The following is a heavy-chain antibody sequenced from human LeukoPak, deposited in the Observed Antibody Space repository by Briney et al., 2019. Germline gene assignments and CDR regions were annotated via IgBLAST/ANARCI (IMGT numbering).Heavy chain of an antibody. J-gene: IGHJ6*03. V-gene: IGHV4-34*01. CDR2: INHSGST. CDR1: GGSFSGYY. D-gene: IGHD2-2*01. Sequence: KPSETLSLTCAVYGGSFSGYYWSWIRQPPGKGLEWIGEINHSGSTNYNPSLKSRVTISVDTSKNQFPLKLSSVTAADTAVYYCARGTQLYCSSTSCYGVRAPRIYYYYYYMDVWGKGTTVTVPS. CDR3: ARGTQLYCSSTSCYGVRAPRIYYYYYYMDV.